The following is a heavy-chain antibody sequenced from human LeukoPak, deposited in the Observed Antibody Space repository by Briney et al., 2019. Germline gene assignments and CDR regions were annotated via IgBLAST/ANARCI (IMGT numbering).Heavy chain of an antibody. CDR1: GYTFTGYY. Sequence: ASVKVSCKASGYTFTGYYMHWVRQAPGQGLEWMGWINPNSGGTNYAQKFQGRVTMTRDTSISTAYMELSRLRSDDTAVYYCARSAFVGRFGPTSYWGRGTLVTVSS. D-gene: IGHD2-2*01. V-gene: IGHV1-2*02. CDR3: ARSAFVGRFGPTSY. J-gene: IGHJ4*02. CDR2: INPNSGGT.